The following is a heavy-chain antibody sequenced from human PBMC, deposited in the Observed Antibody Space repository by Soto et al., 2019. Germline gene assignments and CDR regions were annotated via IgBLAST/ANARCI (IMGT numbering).Heavy chain of an antibody. J-gene: IGHJ6*02. V-gene: IGHV4-59*08. CDR2: IYYSGST. CDR1: GGSISSYY. CDR3: AQGGYYYDSSGYLTVDYLYYAMDV. D-gene: IGHD3-22*01. Sequence: SETLSLTCTVSGGSISSYYWSWIRQPPGKGLEWIGYIYYSGSTNYNPSLKSRVTISVDTSKNQFSLKLSSVTAADTAVYYCAQGGYYYDSSGYLTVDYLYYAMDVWGQGTTVTVSS.